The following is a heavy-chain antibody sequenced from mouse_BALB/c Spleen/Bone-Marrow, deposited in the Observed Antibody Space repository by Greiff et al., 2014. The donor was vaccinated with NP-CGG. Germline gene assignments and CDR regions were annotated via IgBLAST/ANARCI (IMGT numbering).Heavy chain of an antibody. Sequence: EVQGVESGGGLVQPGGSLRLSCATSGFTFTDYYMSWVRQPPGKALGWLGFIRNKANGCTTEYSASVKGRFTISRDNSQSILYLQMNTLRAEDSATYYCAREIINDYHWYFDVWGAGTTVTVSS. J-gene: IGHJ1*01. D-gene: IGHD2-4*01. CDR2: IRNKANGCTT. CDR3: AREIINDYHWYFDV. CDR1: GFTFTDYY. V-gene: IGHV7-3*02.